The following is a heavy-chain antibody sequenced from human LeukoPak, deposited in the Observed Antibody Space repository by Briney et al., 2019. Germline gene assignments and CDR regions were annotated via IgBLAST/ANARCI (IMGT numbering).Heavy chain of an antibody. Sequence: SETLSLTCTVSGGSISSGGYYWSWIRQPPGKGLEWIGYIYHSGSTYYNPSLKSRVTMSVDRSKNQFSLKLSSVTAADTAVYYCARGEYSSPYFDYWGQGTLVTVSS. CDR2: IYHSGST. CDR1: GGSISSGGYY. J-gene: IGHJ4*02. CDR3: ARGEYSSPYFDY. D-gene: IGHD6-6*01. V-gene: IGHV4-30-2*01.